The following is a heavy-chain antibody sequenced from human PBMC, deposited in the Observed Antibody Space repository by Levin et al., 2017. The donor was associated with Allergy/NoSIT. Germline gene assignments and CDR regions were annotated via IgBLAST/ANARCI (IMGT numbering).Heavy chain of an antibody. D-gene: IGHD4-11*01. V-gene: IGHV1-2*02. CDR1: RYSFIAYY. J-gene: IGHJ4*02. Sequence: PGGSLRLSCKASRYSFIAYYMHWVRQAPGQGLEWMGWINPDSGGTNYAQKFQGRVTMTRDTSVTTVYMELSRLKSDDTAVYYCARVGHEFGNYDAPPFDYWGQGTLVTVSS. CDR2: INPDSGGT. CDR3: ARVGHEFGNYDAPPFDY.